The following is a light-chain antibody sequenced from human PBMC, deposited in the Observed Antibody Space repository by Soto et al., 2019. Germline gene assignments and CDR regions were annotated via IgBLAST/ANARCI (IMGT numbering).Light chain of an antibody. CDR1: SSDIGTYNY. CDR3: NSYTTSSTYV. CDR2: GVS. Sequence: QSALTQPASVSGSPGQSITISCTGTSSDIGTYNYVSWYQQHPGKAPKLMIYGVSNRPSGVSNRFSGSKSGNTASLTISGLQPEDEADYYCNSYTTSSTYVFGTGTKVTVL. V-gene: IGLV2-14*03. J-gene: IGLJ1*01.